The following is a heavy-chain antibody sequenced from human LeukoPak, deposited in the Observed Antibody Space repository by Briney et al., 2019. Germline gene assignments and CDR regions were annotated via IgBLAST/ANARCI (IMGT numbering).Heavy chain of an antibody. V-gene: IGHV4-59*08. CDR1: GGSISTHY. J-gene: IGHJ4*02. CDR3: ARLDY. CDR2: IYYSGST. Sequence: PSETLSLTCTVSGGSISTHYWSWIRQPPGKGLEWIGYIYYSGSTYYNPSLKSRVTISVDTSKNQFSLKLSSVTAADTAVYYCARLDYWGQGTLVTVSS.